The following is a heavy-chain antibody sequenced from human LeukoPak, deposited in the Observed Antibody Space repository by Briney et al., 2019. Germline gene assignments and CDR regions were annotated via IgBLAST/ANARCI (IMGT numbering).Heavy chain of an antibody. V-gene: IGHV3-48*03. J-gene: IGHJ4*02. CDR3: ASTRYFDWLLGGWHY. CDR2: ISSSGSTI. Sequence: GGSLRLSCAASGFTFSSYEMNWVRQAPGKGLEWVSYISSSGSTIYYADSVKGRFTISRDNAKNSLYPQMNSLRAEDTAVYYCASTRYFDWLLGGWHYWGQGTLVTVSS. CDR1: GFTFSSYE. D-gene: IGHD3-9*01.